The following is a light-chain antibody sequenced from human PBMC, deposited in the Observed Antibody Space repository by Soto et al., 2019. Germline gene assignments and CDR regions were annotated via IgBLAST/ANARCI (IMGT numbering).Light chain of an antibody. Sequence: QSVLTQPASVSGSPGQSITISCTGTSSDIGVYDYVSWYQQHPGKAPKLIIYEVTNRPLGLSNRFSGSKSDNTASLTISGLQAEDEADYYCCSFTSSNTHVFGTGTKLTVL. J-gene: IGLJ1*01. CDR3: CSFTSSNTHV. CDR2: EVT. V-gene: IGLV2-14*01. CDR1: SSDIGVYDY.